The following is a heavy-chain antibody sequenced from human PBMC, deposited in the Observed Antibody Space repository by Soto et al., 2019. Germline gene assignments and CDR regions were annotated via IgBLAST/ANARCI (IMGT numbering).Heavy chain of an antibody. CDR1: GYTFTSYD. J-gene: IGHJ6*03. CDR2: MNPNSGNT. V-gene: IGHV1-8*01. CDR3: ARGFFDWLYYYYMDV. Sequence: ASVKVSCKASGYTFTSYDINWVRQATGQGLEWMGWMNPNSGNTGYAQKFQGRVTTTRNTSISTAYMELSSLRSEDTAVYYCARGFFDWLYYYYMDVWGKGTTVTVS. D-gene: IGHD3-9*01.